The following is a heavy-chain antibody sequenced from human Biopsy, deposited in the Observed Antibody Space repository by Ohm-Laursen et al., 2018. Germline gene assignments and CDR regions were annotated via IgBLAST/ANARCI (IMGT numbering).Heavy chain of an antibody. V-gene: IGHV4-59*08. D-gene: IGHD1-26*01. CDR3: ARHAPSYSGSYWRYFDL. J-gene: IGHJ2*01. Sequence: GTLSLTCTVSGGSISSYYWSWIRQPPGKGLEWIGYIYYTGSTNYNPSLKSRVTISVVTSMNPLSLRLTSVTAADTAVYYCARHAPSYSGSYWRYFDLWGRGTLVTVSS. CDR2: IYYTGST. CDR1: GGSISSYY.